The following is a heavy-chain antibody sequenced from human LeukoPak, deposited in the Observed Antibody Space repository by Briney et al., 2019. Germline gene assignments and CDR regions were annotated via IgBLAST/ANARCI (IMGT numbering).Heavy chain of an antibody. V-gene: IGHV3-7*03. CDR2: IKQDGSEK. CDR1: GFTFSSYW. CDR3: ARKAYGLDV. J-gene: IGHJ6*04. Sequence: GGPLRLSCAPSGFTFSSYWMSWVRQAPGKGLEWVANIKQDGSEKYYVDSVKGRFSISRDNAKNSLYLQMNSLRAEDTAVYYCARKAYGLDVWGKGTTVTVSS.